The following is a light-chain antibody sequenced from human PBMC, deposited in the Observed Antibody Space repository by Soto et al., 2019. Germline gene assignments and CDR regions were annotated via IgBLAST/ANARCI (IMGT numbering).Light chain of an antibody. V-gene: IGKV1-5*03. J-gene: IGKJ1*01. Sequence: DIQMTQSPSTLSASIGDRVTITCRASESISDWLAWYQQKPGKAPKLLIYKASTLESGVPSRFDGSGSGTEFSLTISNLQPDDFATYYCQQYNTYSRTFGQGTRVEIK. CDR1: ESISDW. CDR3: QQYNTYSRT. CDR2: KAS.